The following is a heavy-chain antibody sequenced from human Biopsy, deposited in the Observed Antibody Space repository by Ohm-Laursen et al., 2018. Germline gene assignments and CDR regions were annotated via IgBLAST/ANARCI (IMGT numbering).Heavy chain of an antibody. Sequence: TLSLTCTVSGVSINTGGYYWTWIRQHPGTGLEWIGYIHYSGNTLHNPSLKSRLTISVDTSRNQFSLKLTSVTAADTALYYCTRAGGGKIYGLWGQGTLVTVSS. D-gene: IGHD3-16*01. CDR2: IHYSGNT. V-gene: IGHV4-31*03. CDR1: GVSINTGGYY. J-gene: IGHJ4*02. CDR3: TRAGGGKIYGL.